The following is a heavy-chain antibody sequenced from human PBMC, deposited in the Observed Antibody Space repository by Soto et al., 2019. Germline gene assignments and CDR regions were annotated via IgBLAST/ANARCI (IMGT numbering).Heavy chain of an antibody. V-gene: IGHV3-21*01. D-gene: IGHD4-17*01. CDR3: ARGGVDDYGDNSSDS. Sequence: EVQLVESGGGLVKPGGSLRLSCAASRFSFSIYTMNWVRQAPGKGLEWVSYISSSSTYMYYADSVKGRFTISRDNAKNSLYLQLNSLRAEDTAVYYCARGGVDDYGDNSSDSWGQGTLVTVSS. J-gene: IGHJ4*02. CDR1: RFSFSIYT. CDR2: ISSSSTYM.